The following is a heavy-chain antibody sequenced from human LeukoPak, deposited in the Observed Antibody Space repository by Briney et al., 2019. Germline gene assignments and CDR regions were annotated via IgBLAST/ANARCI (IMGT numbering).Heavy chain of an antibody. CDR3: AKVPGYYDSSGYYPDY. J-gene: IGHJ4*02. V-gene: IGHV3-30*18. D-gene: IGHD3-22*01. CDR2: ISYDGSNK. CDR1: GFTFISYG. Sequence: GGSLRLSCAASGFTFISYGMHWVRQAPGKGLEWVAVISYDGSNKYYADSVKGRFTISRDNSKNTLYLQMNSLRAEDTAVYYCAKVPGYYDSSGYYPDYWGQGTLVTVSS.